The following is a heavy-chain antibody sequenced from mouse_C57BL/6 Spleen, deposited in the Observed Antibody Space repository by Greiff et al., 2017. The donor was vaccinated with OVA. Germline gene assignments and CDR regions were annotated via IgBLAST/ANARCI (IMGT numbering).Heavy chain of an antibody. CDR3: ARWSVVDYLDD. V-gene: IGHV1-82*01. D-gene: IGHD1-1*02. CDR1: GYAFSSSW. CDR2: IYPGDGDT. J-gene: IGHJ2*01. Sequence: QVQLQQSGPELVKPGASVKLSCKASGYAFSSSWMTWVKQRPGKGLEWIGRIYPGDGDTNYNGKFKGKATLTADKSSNTAYMQLSSLTSEDSAVYYCARWSVVDYLDDWGQGTTLTVAS.